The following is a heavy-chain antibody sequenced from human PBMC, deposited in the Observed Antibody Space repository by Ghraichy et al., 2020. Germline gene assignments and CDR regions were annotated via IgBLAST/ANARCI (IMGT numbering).Heavy chain of an antibody. Sequence: SETLSLTCTVSGGSVSSFDWWNWVRQAPGKGLEWSGEIYQSGATNYNPPLQSRVTIAIDKSKNQFSLKVTSLTAAATAVYYCTRVTTLAATATFHHYYAMDVWGQGTTVTVSS. V-gene: IGHV4-4*02. J-gene: IGHJ6*02. D-gene: IGHD1-1*01. CDR3: TRVTTLAATATFHHYYAMDV. CDR2: IYQSGAT. CDR1: GGSVSSFDW.